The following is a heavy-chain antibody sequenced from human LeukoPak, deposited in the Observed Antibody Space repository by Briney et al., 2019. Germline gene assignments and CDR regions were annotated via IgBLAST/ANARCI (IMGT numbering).Heavy chain of an antibody. J-gene: IGHJ4*02. D-gene: IGHD6-13*01. V-gene: IGHV4-39*01. CDR1: GGPISSSSYY. CDR2: IYYSGST. Sequence: SETLSLTCTVSGGPISSSSYYWGWIRQPPGKGLEWIGSIYYSGSTYYNPSLKSRVTISVDTSKNQFSLKLSSVTAADTAVYYCASRRGEQQLLEDYWGQGTLVTVSS. CDR3: ASRRGEQQLLEDY.